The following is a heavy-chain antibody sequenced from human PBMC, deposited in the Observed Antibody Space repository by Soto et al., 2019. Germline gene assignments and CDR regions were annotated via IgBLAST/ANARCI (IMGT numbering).Heavy chain of an antibody. CDR1: GFSFSSHV. Sequence: GGSLRLSCAASGFSFSSHVMHWVRQAPGKGLEWVAVISDDGNNTYYADSVKGRFSISRDNSKDTLFLQMDSLRPEDTAVYYCARDPSVLLWFGEFDYWGHGTLVTVSS. V-gene: IGHV3-30-3*01. J-gene: IGHJ4*01. D-gene: IGHD3-10*01. CDR3: ARDPSVLLWFGEFDY. CDR2: ISDDGNNT.